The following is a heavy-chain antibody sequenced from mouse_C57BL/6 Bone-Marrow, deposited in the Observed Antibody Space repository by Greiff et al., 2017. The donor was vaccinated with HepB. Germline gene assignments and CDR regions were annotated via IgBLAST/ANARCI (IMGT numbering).Heavy chain of an antibody. CDR2: ISYDGSN. Sequence: DVQLVESGPGLVKPSQSLSLTCSVTGYSITSGYYWNWIRQFPGNKLEWMGYISYDGSNNYNPSLKNRISITRDTSKNQFFLKLNSVTTEDTATYYCAYGNYWYFDVWGTGTTVTVSS. J-gene: IGHJ1*03. D-gene: IGHD2-1*01. CDR1: GYSITSGYY. CDR3: AYGNYWYFDV. V-gene: IGHV3-6*01.